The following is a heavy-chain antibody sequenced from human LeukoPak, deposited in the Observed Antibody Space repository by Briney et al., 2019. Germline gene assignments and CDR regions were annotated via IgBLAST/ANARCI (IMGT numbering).Heavy chain of an antibody. CDR3: ARTTVTPYYYYYGMDV. Sequence: SETLSLTCTVSGGSISSYYWSWIRRPPGKGLEWIGYIYYSGSTNYNPSLKSRVTISVDTSKNQFSLKLSSVTAADTAVYYCARTTVTPYYYYYGMDVWGQGTTVTVSS. D-gene: IGHD4-4*01. CDR1: GGSISSYY. CDR2: IYYSGST. J-gene: IGHJ6*02. V-gene: IGHV4-59*01.